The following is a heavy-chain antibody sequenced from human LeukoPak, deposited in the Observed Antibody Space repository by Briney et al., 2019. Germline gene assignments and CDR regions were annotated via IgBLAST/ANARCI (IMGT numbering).Heavy chain of an antibody. CDR1: GYTFTGYY. D-gene: IGHD2-2*02. Sequence: ASVKVSCKASGYTFTGYYMHWVRQAPGQGLEWMGWINPNSGGTNYAQKFQGRVTMTRDTSISTAYMELSRLRSDDTAVYYCAYQEKRRGPAAIVCWGQGTLVTVSS. CDR2: INPNSGGT. CDR3: AYQEKRRGPAAIVC. J-gene: IGHJ4*02. V-gene: IGHV1-2*02.